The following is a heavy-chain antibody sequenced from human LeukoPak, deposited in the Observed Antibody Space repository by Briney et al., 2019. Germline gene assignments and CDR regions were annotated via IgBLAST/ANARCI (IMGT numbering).Heavy chain of an antibody. D-gene: IGHD3/OR15-3a*01. CDR2: ISSSSSTI. CDR1: GFTFSSYS. CDR3: AREKLDSGFDY. J-gene: IGHJ4*02. V-gene: IGHV3-48*01. Sequence: GGSLRVSCAASGFTFSSYSMNWVRQAPGKGLEWVSYISSSSSTIYYADSVKGRFTISRDNAKNSLYLQMNSLRAEDTAVYYCAREKLDSGFDYWGQGTLVTVSS.